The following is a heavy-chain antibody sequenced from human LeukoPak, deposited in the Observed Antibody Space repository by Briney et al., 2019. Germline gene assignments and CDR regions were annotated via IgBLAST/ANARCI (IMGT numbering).Heavy chain of an antibody. CDR1: GGSIDGRSYN. Sequence: PSDALSLTCAVSGGSIDGRSYNWGWVRQPPGKGLEWIGSIYDSLSAYYNPSLKSRVTISIDMSKKQFSLNLNSATAADSAVYYCARFVSIGGGIHLNYFDSWGQGRLVTVSS. V-gene: IGHV4-39*01. D-gene: IGHD2-15*01. J-gene: IGHJ4*02. CDR2: IYDSLSA. CDR3: ARFVSIGGGIHLNYFDS.